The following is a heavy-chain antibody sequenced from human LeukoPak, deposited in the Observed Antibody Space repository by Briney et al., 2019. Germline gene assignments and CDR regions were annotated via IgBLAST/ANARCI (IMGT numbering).Heavy chain of an antibody. Sequence: PSETLSLTCTVSGGSISSYYWSWIRQPPGKGLEWIGYIYYSGSTNYNPSLKSRVTISVDTSKNQFSLKLSSVTAADTAVYYCARRRIVVVPAYNWFDPWGQGTLVTVSS. V-gene: IGHV4-59*12. CDR1: GGSISSYY. CDR3: ARRRIVVVPAYNWFDP. J-gene: IGHJ5*02. D-gene: IGHD2-2*01. CDR2: IYYSGST.